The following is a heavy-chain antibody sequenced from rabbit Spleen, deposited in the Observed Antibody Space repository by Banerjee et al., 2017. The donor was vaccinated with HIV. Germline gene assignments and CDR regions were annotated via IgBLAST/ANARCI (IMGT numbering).Heavy chain of an antibody. CDR3: ARDTASSFSSYGMDL. V-gene: IGHV1S40*01. Sequence: QSLEESGGGLVQPGGSLKLSCKASGFDFSDYGVSWVRQAPGKGLEWIGYIDAGSSGFTYYATWAIGRFTISKTSSTTVTLQMTSVTAADTATYFCARDTASSFSSYGMDLWGPGTLVTVS. J-gene: IGHJ6*01. CDR2: IDAGSSGFT. CDR1: GFDFSDYG. D-gene: IGHD3-3*01.